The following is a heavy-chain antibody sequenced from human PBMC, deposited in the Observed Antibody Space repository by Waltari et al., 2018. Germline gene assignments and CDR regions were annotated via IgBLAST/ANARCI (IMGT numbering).Heavy chain of an antibody. Sequence: EVQLVESGGGLVQPGGSLRLSCAASGFTFSNYWIHWVRQAPGKGLVWVSRINSDGGTTSYADSVKGRFTISRDNAKNTLYLQMNSLRAEDTAVYYCARGYHYDSSGPTALFDYWGQGTLVTVSS. CDR3: ARGYHYDSSGPTALFDY. CDR1: GFTFSNYW. D-gene: IGHD3-22*01. V-gene: IGHV3-74*01. CDR2: INSDGGTT. J-gene: IGHJ4*02.